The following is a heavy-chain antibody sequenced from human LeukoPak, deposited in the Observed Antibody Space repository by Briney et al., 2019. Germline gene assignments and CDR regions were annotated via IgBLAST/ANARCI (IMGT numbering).Heavy chain of an antibody. J-gene: IGHJ6*02. Sequence: GASVKVSCKASGYTFTSYGISWVRQAPGQGLEWMGWISAYNGNTNYAQKLQGRVTMTTDTSTSTAYMELRSLRSDDTAVYYCAREGWIAAAGTYYYYYYGMDVWGQGTTVTVSS. CDR2: ISAYNGNT. V-gene: IGHV1-18*01. CDR3: AREGWIAAAGTYYYYYYGMDV. CDR1: GYTFTSYG. D-gene: IGHD6-13*01.